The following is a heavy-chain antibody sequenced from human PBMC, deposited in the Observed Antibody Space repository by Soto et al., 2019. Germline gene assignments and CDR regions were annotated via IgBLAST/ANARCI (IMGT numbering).Heavy chain of an antibody. J-gene: IGHJ4*02. CDR2: IWYDGSNK. V-gene: IGHV3-33*01. CDR1: GFTFSSYG. Sequence: QVQLVESGGGVVQPGRSLRLSCAASGFTFSSYGMHWVRQDPGKGLEWVAVIWYDGSNKYYADSVKGRFTISRDNSKNSLYLQMNSLRAEDTAVYYCARDFGYDCWSGQGYWGQGTLVTVSS. CDR3: ARDFGYDCWSGQGY. D-gene: IGHD3-3*01.